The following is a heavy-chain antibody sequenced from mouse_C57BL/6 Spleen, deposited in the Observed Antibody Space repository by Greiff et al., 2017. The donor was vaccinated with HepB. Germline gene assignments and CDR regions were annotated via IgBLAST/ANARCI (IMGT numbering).Heavy chain of an antibody. J-gene: IGHJ4*01. CDR1: GYTFTSYG. V-gene: IGHV1-81*01. CDR2: IYPRSGNT. Sequence: QVQLQQPGAELARPGASVKLSCKASGYTFTSYGISWVKQRTGQGLEWIGEIYPRSGNTYYNEKFKGKATLTADKSSSTAYMELRSLTSEDSAVYFCARNYYSNYGRVYYYAMDYWGQGTSVTVSS. D-gene: IGHD2-5*01. CDR3: ARNYYSNYGRVYYYAMDY.